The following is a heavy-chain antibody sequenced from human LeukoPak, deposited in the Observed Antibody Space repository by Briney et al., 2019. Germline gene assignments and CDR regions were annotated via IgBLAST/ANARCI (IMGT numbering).Heavy chain of an antibody. CDR2: IWYDGSNK. CDR3: ARDRSATAPLDY. V-gene: IGHV3-33*01. CDR1: GFTFSSYG. Sequence: QPGGSLRLSCAASGFTFSSYGMHWVRQAPGKGLEWVAVIWYDGSNKYYADSVKGRFTISRDNSKNTLYLQMNSLGAEDTAVYYCARDRSATAPLDYWGQGTLVTVSS. D-gene: IGHD2-21*02. J-gene: IGHJ4*02.